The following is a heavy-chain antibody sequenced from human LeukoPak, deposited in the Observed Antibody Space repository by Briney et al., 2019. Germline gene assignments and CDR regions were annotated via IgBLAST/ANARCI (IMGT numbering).Heavy chain of an antibody. D-gene: IGHD3-22*01. CDR1: GGTFSSYA. J-gene: IGHJ4*02. CDR3: ARARRYYYDSSGYYSFDH. V-gene: IGHV1-69*05. Sequence: SVKVSCKASGGTFSSYAISWVRQAPGQGLEWMGGIIPIFGTANYAQKFQGRVTITTDESTSTAYMELSSLRSEDTAVYYCARARRYYYDSSGYYSFDHWGQGTLVTVSS. CDR2: IIPIFGTA.